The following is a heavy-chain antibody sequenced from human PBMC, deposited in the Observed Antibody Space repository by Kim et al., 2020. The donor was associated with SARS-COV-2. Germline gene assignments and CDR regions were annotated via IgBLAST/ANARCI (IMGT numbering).Heavy chain of an antibody. CDR3: ANFES. V-gene: IGHV3-33*06. CDR2: DGSNQ. Sequence: DGSNQYYADSVMGRFTISRDNSKNMLFLQMNSLRAEDTAVYYCANFESWGQGTLVTVSS. J-gene: IGHJ4*02.